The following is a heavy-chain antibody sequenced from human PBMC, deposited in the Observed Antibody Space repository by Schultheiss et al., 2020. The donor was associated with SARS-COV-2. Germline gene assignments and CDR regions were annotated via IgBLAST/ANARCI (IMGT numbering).Heavy chain of an antibody. CDR1: GGSISSYY. D-gene: IGHD3-22*01. CDR2: IYYSGST. Sequence: SQTLSLTCTVSGGSISSYYWGWIRQPPGKGLEWIGSIYYSGSTYYNPSLKSRVTISVDTSKNQFSLKLSSVTAADTAVYYCARDTLGGDSSGYYPYFGMDVWGQGTTVTVSS. CDR3: ARDTLGGDSSGYYPYFGMDV. V-gene: IGHV4-39*02. J-gene: IGHJ6*02.